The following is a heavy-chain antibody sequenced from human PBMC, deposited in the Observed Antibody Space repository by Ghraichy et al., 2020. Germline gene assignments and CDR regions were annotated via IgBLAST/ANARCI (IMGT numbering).Heavy chain of an antibody. CDR1: GYTFTSYG. CDR2: ISAYNGNT. V-gene: IGHV1-18*04. CDR3: ARDPSYSSGWSPYYYYYMDV. J-gene: IGHJ6*03. Sequence: ASVKVSCKASGYTFTSYGISWVRQAPGQGLEWMGWISAYNGNTNYAQKLQGRVTMTTDTSTSTAYMELRSLRSDDTAVYYCARDPSYSSGWSPYYYYYMDVWGKGTTVTVSS. D-gene: IGHD6-19*01.